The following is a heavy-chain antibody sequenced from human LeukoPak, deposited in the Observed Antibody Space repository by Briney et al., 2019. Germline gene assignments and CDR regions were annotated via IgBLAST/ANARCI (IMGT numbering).Heavy chain of an antibody. V-gene: IGHV6-1*01. J-gene: IGHJ4*02. Sequence: SQTLSLTCAISGDSVSSNSAAWNWIRQSPSRGLEWLGRTYYRSKWYNDYAVSVKSRITINPDTSKNQFSLQLNSVTPEDTAVYYCARDLIGGYCYGYNFGPFDYWGQGTLVTVSS. CDR2: TYYRSKWYN. CDR3: ARDLIGGYCYGYNFGPFDY. D-gene: IGHD5-18*01. CDR1: GDSVSSNSAA.